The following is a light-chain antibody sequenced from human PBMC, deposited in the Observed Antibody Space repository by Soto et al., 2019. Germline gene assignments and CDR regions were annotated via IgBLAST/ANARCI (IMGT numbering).Light chain of an antibody. V-gene: IGKV3-15*01. CDR2: GAS. J-gene: IGKJ1*01. CDR3: QQYKNWPTWT. Sequence: EIVMQQSPATLSVSPGESATLSCRASQSVSSNLAWYQHKPCQAHRLLIYGASTRATNIPARFSGSGSGTEFTLTISSLQSEDLAVYYCQQYKNWPTWTVGQGTQLDIK. CDR1: QSVSSN.